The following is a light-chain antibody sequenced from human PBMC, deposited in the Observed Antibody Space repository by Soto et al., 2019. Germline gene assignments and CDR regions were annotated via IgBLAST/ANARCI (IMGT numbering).Light chain of an antibody. CDR1: SSDVGSYNL. Sequence: QSVVTQPASVSGYPAQSITISCSGTSSDVGSYNLVSWYQQHPGKAPKLMIYEGSKRPSGVSNRFSGSKSGNTASLTISGLQAEDEADYYCCSYAGSSTYVFGAGTKVTVL. V-gene: IGLV2-23*01. J-gene: IGLJ1*01. CDR2: EGS. CDR3: CSYAGSSTYV.